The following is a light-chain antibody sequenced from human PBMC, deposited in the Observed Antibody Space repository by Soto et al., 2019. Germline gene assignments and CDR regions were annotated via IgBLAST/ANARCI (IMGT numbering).Light chain of an antibody. Sequence: EIVMTQSPATLSVSPGERATLSCRASQSVSSNLAWYQQKTGQAPRLLIYGASTRATGIPARFSGSGSGTELTRTISSLQSEDFAVYYCQQYNNWSPWTFGQGTKVEIK. J-gene: IGKJ1*01. CDR3: QQYNNWSPWT. V-gene: IGKV3-15*01. CDR2: GAS. CDR1: QSVSSN.